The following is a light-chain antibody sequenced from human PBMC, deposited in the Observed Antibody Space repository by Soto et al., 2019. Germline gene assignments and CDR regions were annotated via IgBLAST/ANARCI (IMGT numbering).Light chain of an antibody. CDR2: DGS. J-gene: IGLJ1*01. Sequence: QSVLTQPASVSGSPGQSITISCTGSSSDVGSYNLVSWYQQHPGKAPKLMMYDGSTRPSGVSNRVSGSKSGNTASLTISGLQAEDEADYYCCSYAGSSTYVVGTGTKLTVL. CDR1: SSDVGSYNL. V-gene: IGLV2-23*01. CDR3: CSYAGSSTYV.